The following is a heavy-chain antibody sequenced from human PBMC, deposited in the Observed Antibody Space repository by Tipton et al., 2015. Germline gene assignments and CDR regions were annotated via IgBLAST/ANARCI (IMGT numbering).Heavy chain of an antibody. Sequence: TLSLTCAVSAYSISSDYYWGWIRQPPGKGLEWIGSISHSGNTYYNPSLKSRVTISVDTSKNQLSLKLSSVTAADTAVYYCARALFYGGNTDWYFDLWGRGTLVTVSS. CDR3: ARALFYGGNTDWYFDL. CDR2: ISHSGNT. V-gene: IGHV4-38-2*01. D-gene: IGHD4-23*01. J-gene: IGHJ2*01. CDR1: AYSISSDYY.